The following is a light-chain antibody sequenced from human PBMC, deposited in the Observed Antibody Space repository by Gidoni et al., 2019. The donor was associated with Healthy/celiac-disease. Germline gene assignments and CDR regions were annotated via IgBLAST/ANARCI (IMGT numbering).Light chain of an antibody. Sequence: DIQMTQSPSSLSASVGDRVTITCRASQSISSYLNWYQLKPGKAPKLLIYDASSLQSGVPSRFSGSGSGTDFSFIISSLQPEDFATYHCQQSYSTPWTFGQGTKVEIK. J-gene: IGKJ1*01. V-gene: IGKV1-39*01. CDR2: DAS. CDR3: QQSYSTPWT. CDR1: QSISSY.